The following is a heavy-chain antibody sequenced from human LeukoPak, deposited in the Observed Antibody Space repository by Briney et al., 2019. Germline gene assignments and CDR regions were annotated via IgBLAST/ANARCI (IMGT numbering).Heavy chain of an antibody. J-gene: IGHJ4*02. Sequence: SVKVSCKASGGTFSSYAISWVRQAPGQGLEWMGRIIPILGIANYAQKFQGRVTITADKSTSTAYMELSSLRSEDTAVYYCARANCSGGSCYGGGFDYWGQGTLVTVSS. D-gene: IGHD2-15*01. CDR3: ARANCSGGSCYGGGFDY. CDR2: IIPILGIA. V-gene: IGHV1-69*04. CDR1: GGTFSSYA.